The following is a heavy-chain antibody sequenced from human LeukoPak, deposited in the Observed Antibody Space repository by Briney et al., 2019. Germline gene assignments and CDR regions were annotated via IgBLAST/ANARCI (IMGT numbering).Heavy chain of an antibody. D-gene: IGHD6-19*01. CDR3: ARNGWLGYYYYGMDV. V-gene: IGHV1-8*01. Sequence: ASVKVSCKASGYTFTSYDFNWVRHGPGQGLEWMGWMNPNSGETGYAQKFQSRVTMTRNTCISTAYMELSSLRSEDTAVYYCARNGWLGYYYYGMDVWGQGTTVTVSS. J-gene: IGHJ6*02. CDR2: MNPNSGET. CDR1: GYTFTSYD.